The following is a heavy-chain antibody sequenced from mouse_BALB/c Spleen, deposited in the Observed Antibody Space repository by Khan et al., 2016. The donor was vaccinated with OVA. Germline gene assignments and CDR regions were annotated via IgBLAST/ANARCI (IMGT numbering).Heavy chain of an antibody. V-gene: IGHV5-6*01. CDR3: TRLAYYYDSEGFAY. CDR2: VSTGDSYN. Sequence: EVELVESGGDLVKPGGSLKLSCAVSGFTFSTYGMSWVRQTPDKRLEWVATVSTGDSYNYYSDSVKGRFTISRDNAKNTLYLQMSGLKSEDTAMFYCTRLAYYYDSEGFAYWGQGTLVTVSA. J-gene: IGHJ3*01. CDR1: GFTFSTYG. D-gene: IGHD1-1*01.